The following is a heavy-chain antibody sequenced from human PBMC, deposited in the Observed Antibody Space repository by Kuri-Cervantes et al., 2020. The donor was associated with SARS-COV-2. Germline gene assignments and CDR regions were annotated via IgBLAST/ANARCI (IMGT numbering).Heavy chain of an antibody. CDR1: GGSFSGYY. CDR3: ARGATNVDTAMVKGGWFDP. V-gene: IGHV4-34*01. D-gene: IGHD5-18*01. CDR2: INHSGST. J-gene: IGHJ5*02. Sequence: SETLSLTCAVYGGSFSGYYWSWIRQPPGKGLEWIGEINHSGSTNYNPSLKSRVTISVDTSKNQFSLKLSSVTAADTAVYYCARGATNVDTAMVKGGWFDPWGQGTLVTVSS.